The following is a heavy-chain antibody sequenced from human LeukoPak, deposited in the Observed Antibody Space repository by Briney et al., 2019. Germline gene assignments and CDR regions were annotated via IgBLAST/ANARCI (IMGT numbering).Heavy chain of an antibody. Sequence: SETLSLTCTVSGGSISSYYWSWIRQPPGKGLEWIGSIYYSGSTYYNPSLKSRVTISVDTSKNQFSLKLSSVTAADTAVYYCASLWVYLNYWGQGTLVTVSS. CDR1: GGSISSYY. CDR2: IYYSGST. J-gene: IGHJ4*02. CDR3: ASLWVYLNY. D-gene: IGHD7-27*01. V-gene: IGHV4-59*05.